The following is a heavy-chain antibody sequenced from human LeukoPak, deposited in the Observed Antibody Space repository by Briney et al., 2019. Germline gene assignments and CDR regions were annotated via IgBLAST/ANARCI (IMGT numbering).Heavy chain of an antibody. CDR2: ISSNGGST. CDR3: VKDYDILTGYFDY. CDR1: GFTFSSYA. Sequence: GGSLRLSCSASGFTFSSYAMHWVRQAPGKGLEYVSAISSNGGSTYYADSVKGRFTISRDNSKNTLYLQMSSLRAEDTAVYYCVKDYDILTGYFDYWGQGALVTVSS. V-gene: IGHV3-64D*06. D-gene: IGHD3-9*01. J-gene: IGHJ4*02.